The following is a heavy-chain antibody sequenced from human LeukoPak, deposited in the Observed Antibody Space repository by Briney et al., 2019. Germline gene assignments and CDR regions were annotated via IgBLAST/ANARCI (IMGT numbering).Heavy chain of an antibody. J-gene: IGHJ4*02. D-gene: IGHD3-22*01. V-gene: IGHV3-21*04. CDR3: ARPPYYDSSGYLYYFDY. CDR2: ISSSSSYI. Sequence: GGSLRLSCAASGFTFSSYSMNWVRQAPGKGLEWVSSISSSSSYIYYADSVKGRFTISRDNAKNSLYLQMNSLRAEDTAVYYCARPPYYDSSGYLYYFDYWGQGTLVTVSS. CDR1: GFTFSSYS.